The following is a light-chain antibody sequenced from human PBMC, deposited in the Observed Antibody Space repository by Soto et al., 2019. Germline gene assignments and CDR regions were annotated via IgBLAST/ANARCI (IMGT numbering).Light chain of an antibody. CDR2: GAS. CDR1: QSLSSSY. Sequence: EIVMTQSPATLSVSPGERATLSCRASQSLSSSYLAWYQQKPGQAPRLLIYGASTRATDIPARFSGSGSGTEFTLTISSLQSEDFAVYYCHQYNDWPYTFGQGTKLEIK. V-gene: IGKV3-15*01. CDR3: HQYNDWPYT. J-gene: IGKJ2*01.